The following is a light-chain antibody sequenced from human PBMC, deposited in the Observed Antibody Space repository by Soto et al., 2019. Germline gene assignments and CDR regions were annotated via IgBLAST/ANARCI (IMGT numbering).Light chain of an antibody. CDR1: QSVASSY. CDR2: SAS. J-gene: IGKJ1*01. V-gene: IGKV3-20*01. CDR3: HHFGSLPET. Sequence: EVVLTQSPGTLSFSPGERVTLSCRASQSVASSYLAWYQQKPGRAPRLLFYSASSRDTGIPDRFSGSGSGTYFTLTISRLEPEDFAVYYCHHFGSLPETFGQGTNVE.